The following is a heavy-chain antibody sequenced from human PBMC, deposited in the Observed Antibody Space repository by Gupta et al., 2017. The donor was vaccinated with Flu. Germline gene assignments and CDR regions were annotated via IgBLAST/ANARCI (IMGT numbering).Heavy chain of an antibody. V-gene: IGHV3-30*03. Sequence: STYGMHWVRQAPGKGLEWVAFISYDGGNKYYGDSVKGRFTISRDNSKNTLNLQMNSLRAEDTAVYYCATAGRGIGAPGTVDIAYYYYMDGWG. CDR3: ATAGRGIGAPGTVDIAYYYYMDG. J-gene: IGHJ6*03. CDR2: ISYDGGNK. D-gene: IGHD6-13*01. CDR1: STYG.